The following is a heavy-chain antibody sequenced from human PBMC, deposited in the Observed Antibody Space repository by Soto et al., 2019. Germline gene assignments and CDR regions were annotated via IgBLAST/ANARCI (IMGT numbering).Heavy chain of an antibody. CDR1: GGSISSGGYY. CDR3: AREKLYKSGYFDY. CDR2: IYYSGST. J-gene: IGHJ4*02. V-gene: IGHV4-31*03. D-gene: IGHD1-1*01. Sequence: PSETLSLTCTVSGGSISSGGYYWSWIRQHPGKGLEWIGYIYYSGSTYYNPSLKSRVTISVDTSKNQFSLKLSSVTAADTAVYYCAREKLYKSGYFDYWGQGTLVTVSS.